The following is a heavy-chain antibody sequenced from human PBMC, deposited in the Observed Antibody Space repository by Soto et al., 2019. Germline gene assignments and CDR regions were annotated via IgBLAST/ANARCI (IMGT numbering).Heavy chain of an antibody. J-gene: IGHJ3*02. V-gene: IGHV1-18*01. CDR1: GYTFTSYG. D-gene: IGHD3-16*02. CDR3: ASTSVSHDAFDI. Sequence: GASVKVSCKASGYTFTSYGISWVRQAPGQGLEWMGWISAYNGNTNYAQKLQGRVTMTTDTSTSTAYMELRSLRSNDTAVYYCASTSVSHDAFDIWGQGTMVTVSS. CDR2: ISAYNGNT.